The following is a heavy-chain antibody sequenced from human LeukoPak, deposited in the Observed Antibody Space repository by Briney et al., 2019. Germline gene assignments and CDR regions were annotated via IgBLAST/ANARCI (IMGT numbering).Heavy chain of an antibody. Sequence: PSETLSLTCAVYGGSFSGYYWSWIRQPPGKGLEWIGEINHSGSTNYNPSLKSRVTISVDTSKNQFSLKLSSVTAADTAVYYCARGQHYYDSSGSLDYWGQGTLVTVSS. CDR2: INHSGST. CDR3: ARGQHYYDSSGSLDY. J-gene: IGHJ4*02. V-gene: IGHV4-34*01. D-gene: IGHD3-22*01. CDR1: GGSFSGYY.